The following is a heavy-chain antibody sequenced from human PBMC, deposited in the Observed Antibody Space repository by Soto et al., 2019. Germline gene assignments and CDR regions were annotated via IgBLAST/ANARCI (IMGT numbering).Heavy chain of an antibody. CDR2: IYYSGST. Sequence: SETLSLTCTVSGGSISSYYWTWIRQHPGKGLEWIGYIYYSGSTNYNPSLKSRVTISVATSKTQFSLKLSSVKGRFTISRDDSKSIAYLQMNSLKTEDTAVYYCTRDSLITIFGVVIIPVYYYYMDVWGKGTTVTVSS. D-gene: IGHD3-3*01. J-gene: IGHJ6*03. CDR3: SKSIAYLQMNSLKTEDTAVYYCTRDSLITIFGVVIIPVYYYYMDV. CDR1: GGSISSYY. V-gene: IGHV4-59*01.